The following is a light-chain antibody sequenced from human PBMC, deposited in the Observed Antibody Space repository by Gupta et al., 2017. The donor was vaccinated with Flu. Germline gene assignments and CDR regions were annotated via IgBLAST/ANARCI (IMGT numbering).Light chain of an antibody. Sequence: QSLTFSFTGTSSDVGRYNHVSWYQQGTGQAPKLMRYDVPKRPSGVSNRCSGSRSGNKAFIRISGLQAEDDADDSGCSYAGSGWVFGGGTKLTVL. CDR3: CSYAGSGWV. CDR2: DVP. V-gene: IGLV2-23*02. J-gene: IGLJ3*02. CDR1: SSDVGRYNH.